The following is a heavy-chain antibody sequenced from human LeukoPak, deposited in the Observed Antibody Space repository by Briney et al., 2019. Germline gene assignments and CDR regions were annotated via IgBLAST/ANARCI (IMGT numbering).Heavy chain of an antibody. CDR2: ISADNGYT. Sequence: ASVKVSCKASGYTFTSYGISWVRQAPGQGLEWMGWISADNGYTIYAQKLQGRVTMTTRTSTSTAYMDLRSLRSDDTAVYYCARDSDYGSSLPSALDYWGQGTLVTVSS. V-gene: IGHV1-18*01. D-gene: IGHD6-6*01. CDR1: GYTFTSYG. CDR3: ARDSDYGSSLPSALDY. J-gene: IGHJ4*02.